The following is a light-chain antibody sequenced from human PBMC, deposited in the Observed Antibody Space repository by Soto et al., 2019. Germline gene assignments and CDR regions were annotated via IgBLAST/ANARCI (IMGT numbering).Light chain of an antibody. Sequence: QSALTQPASVSGSPGQSITISCTGTSSDVGGYHYVSWYQQHPGKAPKLMIYEVTNRPSGVSNRFSGSKSGNTASLTISGLQAEDEADYYCSSYTSSTTRLFGGGTQLTVL. CDR3: SSYTSSTTRL. CDR2: EVT. CDR1: SSDVGGYHY. V-gene: IGLV2-14*01. J-gene: IGLJ7*01.